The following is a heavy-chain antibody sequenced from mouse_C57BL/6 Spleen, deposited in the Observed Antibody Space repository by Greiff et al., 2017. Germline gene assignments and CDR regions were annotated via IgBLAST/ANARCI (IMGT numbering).Heavy chain of an antibody. Sequence: EVKLVESGGGLVKPGGSLKPSCAASGFTFSSYAMSWVRQTPEKRLEWVATISDGGSYTYYPDNVKGRFTISRDNAKNNLYLQMSHLKSEDTAMYYCARDEDYYGSKDYWGQGTTLTVSS. D-gene: IGHD1-1*01. CDR2: ISDGGSYT. V-gene: IGHV5-4*01. CDR1: GFTFSSYA. J-gene: IGHJ2*01. CDR3: ARDEDYYGSKDY.